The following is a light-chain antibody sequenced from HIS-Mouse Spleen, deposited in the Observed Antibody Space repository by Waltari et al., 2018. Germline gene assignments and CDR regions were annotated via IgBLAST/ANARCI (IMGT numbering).Light chain of an antibody. J-gene: IGLJ3*02. CDR2: LNSDGSH. V-gene: IGLV4-69*01. CDR1: SAHSTYA. Sequence: QLVLTQSPSASASLGSSVKPTGTLSSAHSTYAIPSHQQQPEKGPRYLMKLNSDGSHSKGDGIPDRFSGSSSGAERYLTISSLQSEDEADYYCQTWGTGIQVFGGGTKLTVL. CDR3: QTWGTGIQV.